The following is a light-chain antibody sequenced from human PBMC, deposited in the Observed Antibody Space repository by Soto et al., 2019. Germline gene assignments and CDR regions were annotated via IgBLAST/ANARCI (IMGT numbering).Light chain of an antibody. CDR1: QSVSSY. CDR2: DAS. J-gene: IGKJ2*01. V-gene: IGKV3-11*01. CDR3: QQRSNWPPYT. Sequence: EIVLTQSPATLSLSPGERATLSCRASQSVSSYLACYQQKPGQAPRLVIYDASNRATGIPARFSGSVSGTDFPLTISSLEPKHFAVYYCQQRSNWPPYTFGQGTKLEIK.